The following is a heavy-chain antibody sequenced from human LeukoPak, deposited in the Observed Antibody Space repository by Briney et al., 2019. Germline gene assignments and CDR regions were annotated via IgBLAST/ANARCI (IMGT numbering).Heavy chain of an antibody. J-gene: IGHJ1*01. D-gene: IGHD3-22*01. V-gene: IGHV3-30-3*01. Sequence: PGGSLRLSCAASGFTFSSYAMHWVRQAPGKGLEWVAVISYDGSNKYYADSVKGRFTISRDNSKNTLYLQMNSLRAEDTAVYYCARDAVNHDSSGSSPVQHWGQGTLVTVSS. CDR1: GFTFSSYA. CDR3: ARDAVNHDSSGSSPVQH. CDR2: ISYDGSNK.